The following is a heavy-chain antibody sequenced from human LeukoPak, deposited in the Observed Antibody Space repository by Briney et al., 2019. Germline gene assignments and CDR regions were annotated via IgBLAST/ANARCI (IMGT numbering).Heavy chain of an antibody. D-gene: IGHD1-26*01. J-gene: IGHJ4*02. CDR3: ARASTPKVGATIYYFDY. CDR1: GYTFTSYV. V-gene: IGHV7-4-1*02. Sequence: ASVKISCKASGYTFTSYVLNWVRQAPGQGLECMGWINTNTGNPTYAQGFTVRFVFSLDTSVSTAYLQISSLKAEDTALYYCARASTPKVGATIYYFDYWGQGTLVTVSS. CDR2: INTNTGNP.